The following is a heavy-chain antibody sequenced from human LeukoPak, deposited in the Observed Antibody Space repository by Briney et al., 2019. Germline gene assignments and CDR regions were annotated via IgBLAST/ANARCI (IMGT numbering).Heavy chain of an antibody. CDR3: ARAPAGYSSGWYYFDY. Sequence: GASVKVSCKASGYTFTSYYMHWVRQAPGQGLEWMGIINPSGGSTSYAQKFQGRVTITADKSTSTAYMELSSLRSEDTAVYYCARAPAGYSSGWYYFDYWGQGTLVTVSS. J-gene: IGHJ4*02. CDR1: GYTFTSYY. CDR2: INPSGGST. D-gene: IGHD6-19*01. V-gene: IGHV1-46*01.